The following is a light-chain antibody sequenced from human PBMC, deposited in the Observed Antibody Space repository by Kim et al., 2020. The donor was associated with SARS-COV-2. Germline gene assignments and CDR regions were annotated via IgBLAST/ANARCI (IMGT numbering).Light chain of an antibody. CDR3: QQSNTFPYT. CDR1: QVIKTW. CDR2: DAS. J-gene: IGKJ2*01. Sequence: SGSVAARVTIPCRASQVIKTWLAWYQQKPGTAPKLLIYDASTLQSGVPSRFSGSGSGTDFTLSISSLQPEDFATYYCQQSNTFPYTFGQGPSWRS. V-gene: IGKV1D-12*01.